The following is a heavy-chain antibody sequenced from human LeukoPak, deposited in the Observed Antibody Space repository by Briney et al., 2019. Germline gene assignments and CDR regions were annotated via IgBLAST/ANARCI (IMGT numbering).Heavy chain of an antibody. J-gene: IGHJ4*02. D-gene: IGHD6-19*01. CDR3: ARRRSGWYYFDY. CDR1: GFTFSSHN. V-gene: IGHV3-48*01. Sequence: GGSLRLSCAASGFTFSSHNMNWVRQAPGKGLEWVSYISSSSSTIYYADSVKGRFTISRDNSMNTLYLQMNSLRAEDTAVYYCARRRSGWYYFDYWGQGTLVTVSS. CDR2: ISSSSSTI.